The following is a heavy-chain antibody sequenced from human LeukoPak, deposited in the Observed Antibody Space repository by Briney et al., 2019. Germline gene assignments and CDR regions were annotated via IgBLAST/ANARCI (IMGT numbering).Heavy chain of an antibody. V-gene: IGHV1-18*01. CDR1: GYTFTSYG. CDR3: ARVHSLVAVAGNGPDAFDI. D-gene: IGHD6-19*01. Sequence: GASVKVSCKASGYTFTSYGISWVQQAPGQGLEWMGWISAYNGNTNYAQKLQGRVTMTTDTSTSTAYMELRSLRSDDTAVYYCARVHSLVAVAGNGPDAFDIWGQGTMVTVSS. J-gene: IGHJ3*02. CDR2: ISAYNGNT.